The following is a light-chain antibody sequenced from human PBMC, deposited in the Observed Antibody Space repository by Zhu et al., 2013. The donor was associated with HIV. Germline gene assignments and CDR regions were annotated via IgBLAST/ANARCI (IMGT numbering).Light chain of an antibody. CDR3: QQSFRMPVT. V-gene: IGKV1-39*01. J-gene: IGKJ4*01. Sequence: DIQVTQSPSSLSASVGDRVTMTCRASQSIATYLNWYHQKPGKAPQLLISGASTLQSGVPSRFSGSGSGTDFTLTISSLQSEDFATYYCQQSFRMPVTFGEGPRWRS. CDR1: QSIATY. CDR2: GAS.